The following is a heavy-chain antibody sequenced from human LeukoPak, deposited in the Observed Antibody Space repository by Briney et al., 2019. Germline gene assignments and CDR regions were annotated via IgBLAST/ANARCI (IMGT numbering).Heavy chain of an antibody. J-gene: IGHJ3*02. Sequence: GGSLRLSCAASGFTFSGYGIHWVRQAPGKGLEWVAVISYDGSNKYYADSVKGRFTISGDKSKDTLYLQMNSLRPEDTAVYYCARGPGPIAGAKNPFDIWGQGTMVTVSS. CDR1: GFTFSGYG. CDR3: ARGPGPIAGAKNPFDI. CDR2: ISYDGSNK. D-gene: IGHD1-26*01. V-gene: IGHV3-30*05.